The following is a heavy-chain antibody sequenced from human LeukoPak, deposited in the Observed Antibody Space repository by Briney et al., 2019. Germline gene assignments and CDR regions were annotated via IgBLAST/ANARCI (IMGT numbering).Heavy chain of an antibody. J-gene: IGHJ4*02. CDR3: AVGATVEWLLSYLVY. CDR2: ISGSGLTT. CDR1: GFTFSNYA. V-gene: IGHV3-23*01. Sequence: GGSLRLSCAASGFTFSNYAMTWVRQAPGKGLEWVSAISGSGLTTYYADSVRGRFTISRDNSRNTLYLQMNSLRAEDTAVYFCAVGATVEWLLSYLVYWGQGTLATVSS. D-gene: IGHD3-3*01.